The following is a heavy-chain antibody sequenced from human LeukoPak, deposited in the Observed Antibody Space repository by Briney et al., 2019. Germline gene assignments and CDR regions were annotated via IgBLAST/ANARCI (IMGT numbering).Heavy chain of an antibody. D-gene: IGHD6-19*01. CDR1: GGSISSSSYY. J-gene: IGHJ4*02. CDR2: IYYSGST. CDR3: ARGSSFDY. Sequence: SETLSLTCTVSGGSISSSSYYWGWIRQPPGKGLEWIGSIYYSGSTYYNPSLKSRVTISVDTSKNQFSLKLSSVTAADTAVYYCARGSSFDYWGQGTLVTVSS. V-gene: IGHV4-39*07.